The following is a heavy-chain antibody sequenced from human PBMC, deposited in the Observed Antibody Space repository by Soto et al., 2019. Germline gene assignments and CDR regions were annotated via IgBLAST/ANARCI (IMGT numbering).Heavy chain of an antibody. Sequence: QVQLQESGPGLIKPSQTLTLTCTVSGGSISSGGYYWNWIRQHPGKGLEWIGYTYYSGNTYYNPSLNSRVTLLAHTFKNQCTLKLSSVPAADTAVYYCQRLSSSGGPIDCWGQGTLVAVSS. CDR1: GGSISSGGYY. D-gene: IGHD6-19*01. CDR3: QRLSSSGGPIDC. J-gene: IGHJ4*02. CDR2: TYYSGNT. V-gene: IGHV4-31*03.